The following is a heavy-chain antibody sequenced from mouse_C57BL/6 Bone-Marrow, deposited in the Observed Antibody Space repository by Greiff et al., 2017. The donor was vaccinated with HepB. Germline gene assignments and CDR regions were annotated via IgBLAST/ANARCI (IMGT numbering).Heavy chain of an antibody. V-gene: IGHV1-69*01. CDR3: ARDNYYGSSLAY. J-gene: IGHJ2*01. Sequence: QVQLQQPGAELVMPGASVKLSCKASGYTFTSYWMHLVKQRPGQGLEWIGEIDPSDSYTNYNQKFKGKSTLTVDKSSSTAYMQLSSLTSEDSAVYYCARDNYYGSSLAYWGQGTTLTVSS. CDR1: GYTFTSYW. D-gene: IGHD1-1*01. CDR2: IDPSDSYT.